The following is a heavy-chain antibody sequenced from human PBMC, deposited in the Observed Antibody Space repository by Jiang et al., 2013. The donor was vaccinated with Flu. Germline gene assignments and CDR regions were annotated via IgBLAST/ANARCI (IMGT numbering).Heavy chain of an antibody. CDR3: ARDMDQVGGTLFDY. CDR2: ISSSSSTI. V-gene: IGHV3-48*01. CDR1: GFTFSSYS. J-gene: IGHJ4*02. Sequence: VQLVESGGGLVQPGGSLGLSCAASGFTFSSYSMNWVRQAPGKGLEWVSYISSSSSTIYYADSVKGRFTISRDNAKNSLYLQMNSLRAEDTAVYYCARDMDQVGGTLFDYWGQGTLVTVSS. D-gene: IGHD2-15*01.